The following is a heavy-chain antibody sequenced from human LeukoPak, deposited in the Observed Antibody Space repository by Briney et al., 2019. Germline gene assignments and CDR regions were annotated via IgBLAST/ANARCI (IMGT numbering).Heavy chain of an antibody. D-gene: IGHD3-10*01. CDR2: INNDGSST. V-gene: IGHV3-74*01. Sequence: PGGSLRLSCGASGFAFSSYWMHWVRHAPGKGLVWISRINNDGSSTSYADSVQGRFTISRDNAKNTLYLQMNSLRAEDTAVYYCARSEVSGRPIIFDPWGQGTLVTVSS. CDR3: ARSEVSGRPIIFDP. CDR1: GFAFSSYW. J-gene: IGHJ5*02.